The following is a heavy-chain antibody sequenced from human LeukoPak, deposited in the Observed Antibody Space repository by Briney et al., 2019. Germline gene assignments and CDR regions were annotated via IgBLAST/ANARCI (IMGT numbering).Heavy chain of an antibody. CDR2: IYYSGST. J-gene: IGHJ4*02. CDR1: GGSISSYY. CDR3: ARNSGYVDY. V-gene: IGHV4-59*08. Sequence: SETLSLTCTVSGGSISSYYWSWIRQPPGKGLEWIGYIYYSGSTNYNPSLKSRVTISVDTSKSQFSLKLGSVTAADTAVYYCARNSGYVDYWGQGTLVTVSS. D-gene: IGHD1-26*01.